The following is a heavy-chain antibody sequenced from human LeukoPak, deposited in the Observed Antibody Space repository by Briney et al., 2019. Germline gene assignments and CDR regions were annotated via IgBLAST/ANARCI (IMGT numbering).Heavy chain of an antibody. CDR2: ISSSGSAI. D-gene: IGHD3-10*01. J-gene: IGHJ4*02. CDR1: GFTFSTYG. CDR3: AIEGSITY. V-gene: IGHV3-48*03. Sequence: GGSLSLSCAASGFTFSTYGMNWVRQAPGKGLEWVSYISSSGSAIYYADSVKGRFTISRDNAKNSLYLQMNSLRAEDTAIYYCAIEGSITYWGQGTLVTVSS.